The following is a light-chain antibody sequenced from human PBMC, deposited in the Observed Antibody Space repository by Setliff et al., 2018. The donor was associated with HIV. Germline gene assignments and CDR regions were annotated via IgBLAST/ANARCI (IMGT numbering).Light chain of an antibody. CDR2: DVT. J-gene: IGLJ1*01. CDR3: SSYTTTSILYV. CDR1: SSDIGTYNY. V-gene: IGLV2-14*03. Sequence: QSALTQPASVSGSPGQSITISCSGSSSDIGTYNYVSWYQQPPGRAPKLIIYDVTHRPSGVSARFSASKSGNTASLTISGLRAEDEADYYCSSYTTTSILYVFGTGTKVTVL.